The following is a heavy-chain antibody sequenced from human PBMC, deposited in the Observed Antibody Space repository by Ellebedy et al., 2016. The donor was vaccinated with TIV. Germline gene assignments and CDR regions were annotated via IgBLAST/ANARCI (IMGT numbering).Heavy chain of an antibody. CDR1: GYTFTGYY. CDR3: ARDTYDFWSGWFDP. D-gene: IGHD3-3*01. Sequence: ASVKVSXXASGYTFTGYYMHWVRQAPGQGLEWMGWINPNSGGTNYAQKFQGRVTMTRDTSISTAYMELSRLRSDDTAVYYCARDTYDFWSGWFDPWGQGTLVTVSS. CDR2: INPNSGGT. J-gene: IGHJ5*02. V-gene: IGHV1-2*02.